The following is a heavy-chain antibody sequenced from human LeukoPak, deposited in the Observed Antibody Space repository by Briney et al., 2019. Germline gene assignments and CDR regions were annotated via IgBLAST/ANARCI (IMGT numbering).Heavy chain of an antibody. Sequence: SETLSLTCTVSGGSISSGGYYWSWIRQHPGKGLEWIGYIYYSGSTYYNPSLKSRVTISVDTSKNQFSLELSSVTAADTAVYYCARALYSSTAKPYNWFDPWGQGTLVTVSS. V-gene: IGHV4-31*03. CDR2: IYYSGST. J-gene: IGHJ5*02. CDR3: ARALYSSTAKPYNWFDP. CDR1: GGSISSGGYY. D-gene: IGHD6-13*01.